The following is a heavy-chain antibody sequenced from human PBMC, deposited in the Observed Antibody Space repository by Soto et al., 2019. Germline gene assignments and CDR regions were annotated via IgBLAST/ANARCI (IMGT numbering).Heavy chain of an antibody. CDR1: GGSISSGGYS. Sequence: QLQLQESGSGLVKPSQTLSLTCAVSGGSISSGGYSWSWIRQPPGKGLEWIGDIYHSGSTYYDPSLTSRVTISVDRSKTQFSLKLSSVTAADTAVYYCARAGGLGAVAADYWGQGTLVTVSS. D-gene: IGHD6-19*01. V-gene: IGHV4-30-2*01. J-gene: IGHJ4*02. CDR3: ARAGGLGAVAADY. CDR2: IYHSGST.